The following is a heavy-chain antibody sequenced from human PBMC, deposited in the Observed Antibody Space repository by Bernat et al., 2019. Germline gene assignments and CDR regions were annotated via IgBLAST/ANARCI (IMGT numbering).Heavy chain of an antibody. D-gene: IGHD5-24*01. J-gene: IGHJ3*02. CDR3: ARDGYNWDAFDI. Sequence: EVQLVESGGGLVKPGGSLRLSCAASGFTFSSYSMNWVRQAPGKGLEWVSSISSSSSYIYYADSVKGRFTISRDNAKNSLYLQMNSLRAEDTAVYYCARDGYNWDAFDIWGQGTMVTVFS. CDR2: ISSSSSYI. CDR1: GFTFSSYS. V-gene: IGHV3-21*01.